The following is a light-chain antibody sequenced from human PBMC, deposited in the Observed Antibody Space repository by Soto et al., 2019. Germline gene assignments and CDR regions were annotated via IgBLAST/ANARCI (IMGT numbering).Light chain of an antibody. J-gene: IGLJ1*01. CDR3: CSYAGSSISYV. CDR2: EVS. Sequence: QSVLTQPASVSGSPGQSITISCTGTSSDVGSYNLVSWYQQHPGKAPNLMIYEVSKRPSGVSNRFSGSKSGNTASLTISGLQAEDEADYYCCSYAGSSISYVFGTGTKLTVL. CDR1: SSDVGSYNL. V-gene: IGLV2-23*02.